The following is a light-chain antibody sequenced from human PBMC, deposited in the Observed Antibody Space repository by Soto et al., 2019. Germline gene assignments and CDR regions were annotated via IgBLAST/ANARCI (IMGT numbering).Light chain of an antibody. CDR2: GAS. V-gene: IGKV3-15*01. J-gene: IGKJ3*01. Sequence: ELVKTQSPATLSVTPGERATLSCRASQSVSSNLAWYQQKPGQAPRLLIYGASTRATGIPARFSGSGSGTEFTLTISSLQSEDFAVYYCQQYNNWPSLFTFGPGTKVDIK. CDR3: QQYNNWPSLFT. CDR1: QSVSSN.